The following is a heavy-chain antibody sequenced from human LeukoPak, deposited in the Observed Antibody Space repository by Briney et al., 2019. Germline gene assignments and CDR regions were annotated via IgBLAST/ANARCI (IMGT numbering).Heavy chain of an antibody. V-gene: IGHV4-59*12. D-gene: IGHD5-18*01. CDR3: ARGGYSYGYHYFDY. CDR2: IYHSGST. CDR1: GGSISNYY. J-gene: IGHJ4*02. Sequence: SETLSLTCTVSGGSISNYYWSWIRQPAGKGLEWIGYIYHSGSTYYNPSLKSRVTISVDRSKNQFSLKLSSVTAADTAVYYCARGGYSYGYHYFDYWGQGTLVTVSS.